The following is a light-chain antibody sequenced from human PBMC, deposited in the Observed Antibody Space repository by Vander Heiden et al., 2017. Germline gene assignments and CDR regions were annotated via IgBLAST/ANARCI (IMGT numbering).Light chain of an antibody. J-gene: IGKJ2*01. CDR1: QSVSSSN. CDR2: DAS. V-gene: IGKV3-20*01. CDR3: QQEGGSPST. Sequence: EIVFTQSPGTLFLSPGERATLSCRASQSVSSSNLAWYQQKPGQAPRLLIYDASSRATGIPDRFSGSGSGTDFTLTIIILEPEDFAVYYCQQEGGSPSTFGQGTKLEI.